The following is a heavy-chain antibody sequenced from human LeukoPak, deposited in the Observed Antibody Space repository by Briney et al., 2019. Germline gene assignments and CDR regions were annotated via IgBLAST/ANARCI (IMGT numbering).Heavy chain of an antibody. J-gene: IGHJ4*02. V-gene: IGHV3-9*01. Sequence: GGSLRLSCAASGFTFDDYAMHWVRQAPGKGLEWVSGISWNSGSIGYADSVKGRFTISRDNAKNSLYLQMNSLRAEDTALYYCAKASYDSSGPFDYGGQGTLVTVSS. CDR2: ISWNSGSI. CDR3: AKASYDSSGPFDY. CDR1: GFTFDDYA. D-gene: IGHD3-22*01.